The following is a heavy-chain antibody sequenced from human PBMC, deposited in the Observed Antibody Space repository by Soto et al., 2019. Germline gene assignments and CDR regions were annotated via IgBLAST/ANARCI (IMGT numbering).Heavy chain of an antibody. D-gene: IGHD3-22*01. Sequence: SGPKLVNPTQTLTLTCTFSAFSLSTPGVGVGWISQPPGKALEWLALTYWNDDRRYSPSLKSRLTITKDTSKNHVVLTMTNMDPVDTATYYCTRLDYDSSGYYFDHYWGQGTLVTVSS. CDR2: TYWNDDR. J-gene: IGHJ4*02. CDR3: TRLDYDSSGYYFDHY. V-gene: IGHV2-5*01. CDR1: AFSLSTPGVG.